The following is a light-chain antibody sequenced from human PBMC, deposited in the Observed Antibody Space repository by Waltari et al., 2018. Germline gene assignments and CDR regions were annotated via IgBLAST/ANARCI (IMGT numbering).Light chain of an antibody. J-gene: IGLJ2*01. Sequence: QSALTQPRSVSVSPCPSVPFSCTGTINDVGCYNLFSWYQQSPGKAPKLMIYDVFTRPSGVPDRFSGSKSGNTASLTISGLQADDEADYYCCSYAGSYTVLFGGGTKLTVL. CDR3: CSYAGSYTVL. V-gene: IGLV2-11*01. CDR2: DVF. CDR1: INDVGCYNL.